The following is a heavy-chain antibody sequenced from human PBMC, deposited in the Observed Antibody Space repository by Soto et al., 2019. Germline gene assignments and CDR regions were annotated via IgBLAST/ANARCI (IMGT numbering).Heavy chain of an antibody. D-gene: IGHD3-10*01. CDR3: ARDLLLWFGELLSKPGILFDP. CDR1: GDSVSSNSAA. V-gene: IGHV6-1*01. J-gene: IGHJ5*02. Sequence: SQTLSLTCVISGDSVSSNSAAWNWIRQSPSRGLEWLGRTYYRSKWYNDYAVSVKSRITINPDTSKNQFSLQLNSVTPEDTAVYYCARDLLLWFGELLSKPGILFDPWGQGTLVTVYS. CDR2: TYYRSKWYN.